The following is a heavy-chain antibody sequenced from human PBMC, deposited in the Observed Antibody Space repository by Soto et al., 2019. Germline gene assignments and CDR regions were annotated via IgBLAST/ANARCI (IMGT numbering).Heavy chain of an antibody. CDR1: GFTFSYYW. J-gene: IGHJ3*02. D-gene: IGHD1-26*01. CDR3: ARGDRGAFDI. CDR2: IHSDGSST. V-gene: IGHV3-74*01. Sequence: EVQLVESGGGLVQPGESLRLSCAASGFTFSYYWMHWVRQAPGKGLVWVSRIHSDGSSTNYADSVKGRFTISRDNARNTVYLQMNSLRVEDTAVYYCARGDRGAFDIWGQGTVVTVSS.